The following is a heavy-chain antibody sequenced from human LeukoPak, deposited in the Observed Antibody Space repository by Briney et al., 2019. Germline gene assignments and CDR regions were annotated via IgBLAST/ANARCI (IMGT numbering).Heavy chain of an antibody. CDR1: GYSISSGYY. J-gene: IGHJ4*02. Sequence: SETLSLTCTVSGYSISSGYYWGWIRQPPGKGLEWIGSIYHSGSTYYNPSLKSRVTISVDTSKNQFSLKLSSVTAADTAVYYCASRGITIPYNYWGQGTLVTVSS. V-gene: IGHV4-38-2*02. CDR2: IYHSGST. CDR3: ASRGITIPYNY. D-gene: IGHD3-10*01.